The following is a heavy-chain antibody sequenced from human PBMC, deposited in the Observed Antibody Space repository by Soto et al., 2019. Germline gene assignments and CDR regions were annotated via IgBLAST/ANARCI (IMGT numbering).Heavy chain of an antibody. V-gene: IGHV3-15*07. J-gene: IGHJ6*02. D-gene: IGHD3-10*01. Sequence: GGSLRLSCAASGFTFSNAWMNWVRQAPGKGLEWVGRIKSKTDGGTTDYAAPVKGRFTISRDDSKNTLYLQMNSLKTEATAVYYCTTDRFLRLLRGSGSYPTYYYGMDVWGQGTTVTVSS. CDR1: GFTFSNAW. CDR2: IKSKTDGGTT. CDR3: TTDRFLRLLRGSGSYPTYYYGMDV.